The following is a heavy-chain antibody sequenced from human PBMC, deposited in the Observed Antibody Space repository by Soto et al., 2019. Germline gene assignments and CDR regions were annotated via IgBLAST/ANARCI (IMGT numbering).Heavy chain of an antibody. V-gene: IGHV1-18*01. Sequence: QVQLVQSGAEVKKPGASVKVSCKASGYTFTSYGISWVRQAPGRGLEWMGWISAYNGNTNYAQKLQGRVTMTTDTSTSTAYMELRSLRSDDTAVYYCASNYDFWNGYYTGRHRYYYGMDVWGQGTTVTVSS. J-gene: IGHJ6*02. CDR1: GYTFTSYG. CDR3: ASNYDFWNGYYTGRHRYYYGMDV. D-gene: IGHD3-3*01. CDR2: ISAYNGNT.